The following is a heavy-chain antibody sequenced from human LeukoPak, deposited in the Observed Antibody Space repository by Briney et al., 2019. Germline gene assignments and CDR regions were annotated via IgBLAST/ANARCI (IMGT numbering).Heavy chain of an antibody. Sequence: GSLSLSCAVSGCTISSYSIYWGRNGPPQGQGRVANIKQDGSEKYYEDSVKGRFAISTDNAKNSLYLHMNSLRAEDTAVYYCARESTALNYYYYYMDVWGKGTTVTVSS. CDR2: IKQDGSEK. CDR1: GCTISSYS. J-gene: IGHJ6*03. V-gene: IGHV3-7*01. D-gene: IGHD5-18*01. CDR3: ARESTALNYYYYYMDV.